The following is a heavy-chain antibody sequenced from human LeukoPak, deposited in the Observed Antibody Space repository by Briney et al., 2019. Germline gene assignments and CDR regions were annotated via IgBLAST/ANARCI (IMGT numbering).Heavy chain of an antibody. Sequence: PGGSLRLSCAASGFTFSSYSMNWVRQAPGKGLEWVSSISSSSSYIYYADSVKGRFTISRDNAKNSLYLQMNSLRAEDTAVYYCARVSHSSSWLNDAFDIWGQGTMVTVSS. CDR3: ARVSHSSSWLNDAFDI. CDR2: ISSSSSYI. V-gene: IGHV3-21*01. D-gene: IGHD6-13*01. J-gene: IGHJ3*02. CDR1: GFTFSSYS.